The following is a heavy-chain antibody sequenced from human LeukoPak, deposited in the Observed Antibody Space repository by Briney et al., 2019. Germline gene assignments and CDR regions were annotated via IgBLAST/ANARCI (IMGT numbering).Heavy chain of an antibody. CDR2: IYPGDSDT. V-gene: IGHV5-51*01. D-gene: IGHD3-22*01. CDR1: GYSFTSYW. Sequence: GESLKISCKGSGYSFTSYWIGWVRQLPGKGPEWMGIIYPGDSDTRYSPSFQGQVTISADKSISTAYLQWSSLKASDTAMYYCARHVPDYYDSGPDWGQGTLVTVSS. CDR3: ARHVPDYYDSGPD. J-gene: IGHJ4*02.